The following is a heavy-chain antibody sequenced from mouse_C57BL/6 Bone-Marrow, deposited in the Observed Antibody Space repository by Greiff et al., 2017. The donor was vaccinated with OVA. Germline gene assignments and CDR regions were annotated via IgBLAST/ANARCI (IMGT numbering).Heavy chain of an antibody. D-gene: IGHD2-4*01. Sequence: EVKVVESGGGLVQPGGSLKLSCAASGFTFSDYYMYWVRQTPEKRLEWVAYISNGGGSTYYPDTVKGRFTISRDNAKNTLYLQMIRLKSEDTAMYYCARRLRPEFAYWGQGTLVTVSA. CDR2: ISNGGGST. J-gene: IGHJ3*01. V-gene: IGHV5-12*01. CDR3: ARRLRPEFAY. CDR1: GFTFSDYY.